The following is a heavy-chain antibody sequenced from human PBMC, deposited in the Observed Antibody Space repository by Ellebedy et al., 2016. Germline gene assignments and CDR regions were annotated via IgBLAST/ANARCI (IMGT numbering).Heavy chain of an antibody. V-gene: IGHV3-30*18. CDR2: ISYDGSNK. Sequence: GGSLRLXCAASGFTFSSYGMHWVRQAPGKGLEWVAVISYDGSNKYYADSVKGRFTISRDNSKNTLYLQMNSLRAEDTAVYYCAKGQDGSGSFDYWGQGTLVTVSS. CDR3: AKGQDGSGSFDY. CDR1: GFTFSSYG. J-gene: IGHJ4*02. D-gene: IGHD3-10*01.